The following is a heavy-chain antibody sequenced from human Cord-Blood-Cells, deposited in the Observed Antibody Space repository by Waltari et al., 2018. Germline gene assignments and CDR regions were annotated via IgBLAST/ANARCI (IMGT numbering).Heavy chain of an antibody. CDR3: ARDRDSSSWFDY. D-gene: IGHD6-13*01. CDR2: ISSSSSYI. CDR1: AFPFSRYN. Sequence: EVQLVESGGGLVKPGGSLRLSCAASAFPFSRYNMNWVRQAPGKGLEWVSSISSSSSYIYYADSVKGRFTISRDNAKNSLYLQMNSLRAEDTAVYYCARDRDSSSWFDYWGQGTLVTVSS. V-gene: IGHV3-21*01. J-gene: IGHJ4*02.